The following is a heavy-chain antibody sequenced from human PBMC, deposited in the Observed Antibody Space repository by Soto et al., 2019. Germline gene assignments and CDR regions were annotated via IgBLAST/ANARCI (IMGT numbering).Heavy chain of an antibody. CDR2: ISYDGSNK. D-gene: IGHD3-9*01. CDR3: ARGPRTKLRYFDWTDYYYYGMDV. Sequence: PGGSLRLSCAASGFTFSSYAMHWVRQAPGKGLEWVAVISYDGSNKYYADSVKGRFTISRDNSKNTLYLQMNSLRAEDTAVYYCARGPRTKLRYFDWTDYYYYGMDVWGQGTTVTVSS. V-gene: IGHV3-30-3*01. J-gene: IGHJ6*02. CDR1: GFTFSSYA.